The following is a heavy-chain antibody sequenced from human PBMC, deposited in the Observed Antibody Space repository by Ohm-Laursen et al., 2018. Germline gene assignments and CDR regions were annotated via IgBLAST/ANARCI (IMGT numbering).Heavy chain of an antibody. D-gene: IGHD3-10*01. Sequence: TLSLTCTVSGGSISSSRYYWGWIRQPPGEGLEWIGCIYYTGNTYYNPSLKNRVTISLDTSKNQFSLGLPSVPAADTAVFYCASLFGSGSYYLDNWGQGTLVTVSS. V-gene: IGHV4-39*01. CDR2: IYYTGNT. CDR1: GGSISSSRYY. J-gene: IGHJ4*02. CDR3: ASLFGSGSYYLDN.